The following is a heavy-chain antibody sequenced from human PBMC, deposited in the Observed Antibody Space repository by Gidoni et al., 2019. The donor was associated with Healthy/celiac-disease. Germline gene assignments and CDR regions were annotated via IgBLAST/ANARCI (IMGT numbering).Heavy chain of an antibody. CDR1: GGAISSSSYY. D-gene: IGHD2-2*02. CDR3: ARPSGGRLYTN. Sequence: QLQLQESGTGLEKPSETLSLTCTVSGGAISSSSYYWGWIRQPPGKGLEWIGSIYYSGSTYYNPSLKSRVTISVDTSKNQFSLKLSSVTAADTAVYYCARPSGGRLYTNWGQGTLVTVSS. V-gene: IGHV4-39*01. CDR2: IYYSGST. J-gene: IGHJ4*02.